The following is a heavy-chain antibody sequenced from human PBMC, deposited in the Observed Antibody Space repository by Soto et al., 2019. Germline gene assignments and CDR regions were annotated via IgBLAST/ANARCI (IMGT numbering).Heavy chain of an antibody. V-gene: IGHV4-30-4*01. CDR3: ATQGFGKLHGLVDV. CDR2: IYFSEST. J-gene: IGHJ6*02. CDR1: GASISSGDYY. Sequence: PSETLSLTCNVSGASISSGDYYWSWIRQPPGKGLEWIGYIYFSESTSYNPSLKSRVTISGDKSKNQFSLRVTSVTAADTAVYFCATQGFGKLHGLVDVWGQGTTVTVS. D-gene: IGHD3-10*01.